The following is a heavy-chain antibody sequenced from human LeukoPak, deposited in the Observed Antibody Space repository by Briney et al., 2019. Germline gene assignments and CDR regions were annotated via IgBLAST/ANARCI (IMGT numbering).Heavy chain of an antibody. CDR2: ISWNSGSI. Sequence: GRSLRLSCAASGFTFDDYAMHWVRQAPGKGLEWVSGISWNSGSIGYADSVKGRFTISRDNAKNSLYLQMNSLRAEDTALDYCAKDIFPHSSTPADWGQGALVTVSS. CDR1: GFTFDDYA. J-gene: IGHJ4*02. D-gene: IGHD6-13*01. V-gene: IGHV3-9*01. CDR3: AKDIFPHSSTPAD.